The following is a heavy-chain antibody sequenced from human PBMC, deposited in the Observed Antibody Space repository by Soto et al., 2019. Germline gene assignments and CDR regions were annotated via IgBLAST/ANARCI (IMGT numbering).Heavy chain of an antibody. D-gene: IGHD5-12*01. CDR3: ARGLHLGYDGYLDY. CDR1: GYTFNLYS. Sequence: VQLVQSGAEVKKPGASVKVSCKASGYTFNLYSVHWVRQAPGQRLEWMGWINPGNGNRQYSQKFQDKVTITMDTSANTAYMELSSLRSEDTALYFCARGLHLGYDGYLDYWGQGTLVTVSS. CDR2: INPGNGNR. V-gene: IGHV1-3*01. J-gene: IGHJ4*02.